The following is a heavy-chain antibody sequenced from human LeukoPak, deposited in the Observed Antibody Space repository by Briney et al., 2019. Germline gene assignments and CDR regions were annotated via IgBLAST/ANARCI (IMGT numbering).Heavy chain of an antibody. J-gene: IGHJ5*02. Sequence: PGGSLRLSCAASGFTFSTYAMSWVRQAPGKGLEWVSAISGTGDSTYYVDSVKGRFTISRDNSKNTLYLQMNSLRAEDTAVYYCARDYWFDPWGHGTLSPSP. CDR2: ISGTGDST. V-gene: IGHV3-23*01. CDR3: ARDYWFDP. CDR1: GFTFSTYA.